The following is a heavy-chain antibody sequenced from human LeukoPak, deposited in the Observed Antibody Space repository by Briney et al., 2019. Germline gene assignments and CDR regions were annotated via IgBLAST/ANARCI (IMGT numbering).Heavy chain of an antibody. CDR1: GGSISSGDYY. V-gene: IGHV4-30-4*01. CDR2: IYYSGST. CDR3: ARGLNYYDSSGYYY. J-gene: IGHJ4*02. Sequence: PSQTLSLTCTVSGGSISSGDYYWSWIRQPPGKGLEWIGYIYYSGSTYYNPSLKSRVTISVDTSENQFSLKLSSVTAADTAVYYCARGLNYYDSSGYYYWGQGTLVTVSS. D-gene: IGHD3-22*01.